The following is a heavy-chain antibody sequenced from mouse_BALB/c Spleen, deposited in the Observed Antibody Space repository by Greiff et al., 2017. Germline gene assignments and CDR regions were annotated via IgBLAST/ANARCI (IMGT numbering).Heavy chain of an antibody. CDR3: ARQYYVYAMDY. Sequence: LQESGPELVKPGASVKISCKASGYTFTDYYINWVKQKPGQGLEWIGWIYPGSGNTKYNEKFKGKATLTVDTSSSTAYMQLSSLTSEDTAVYFCARQYYVYAMDYWGQGTSVTVSS. CDR2: IYPGSGNT. J-gene: IGHJ4*01. CDR1: GYTFTDYY. V-gene: IGHV1-84*02. D-gene: IGHD1-1*01.